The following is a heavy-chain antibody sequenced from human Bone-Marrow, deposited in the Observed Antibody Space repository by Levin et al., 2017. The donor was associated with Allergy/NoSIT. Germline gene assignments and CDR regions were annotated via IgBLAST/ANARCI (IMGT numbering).Heavy chain of an antibody. Sequence: SCAGSGVTFSDYEMSWVRQAPGKSPKWISYISNTAFTINYADSVKGGFTISRENARSSLSLHMTSLRVEDTAMYYCTRVHYDFWTGYSADYFDAWGQGVLVTVSS. CDR2: ISNTAFTI. V-gene: IGHV3-48*03. D-gene: IGHD3-3*01. CDR3: TRVHYDFWTGYSADYFDA. CDR1: GVTFSDYE. J-gene: IGHJ4*02.